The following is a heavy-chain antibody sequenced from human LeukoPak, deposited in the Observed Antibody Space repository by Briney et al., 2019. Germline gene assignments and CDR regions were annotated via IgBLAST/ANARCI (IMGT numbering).Heavy chain of an antibody. CDR3: ARGRMGAMYYFDY. Sequence: GGSLRLSCAASGFTFSSYSMNWVRQAPGKGLEWVSYISSSSSTIYYADSVKGRFTISRDNAKNPLYLQMNSLRAEDTAVYYCARGRMGAMYYFDYWGQGTLVTVSS. V-gene: IGHV3-48*01. J-gene: IGHJ4*02. D-gene: IGHD1-26*01. CDR1: GFTFSSYS. CDR2: ISSSSSTI.